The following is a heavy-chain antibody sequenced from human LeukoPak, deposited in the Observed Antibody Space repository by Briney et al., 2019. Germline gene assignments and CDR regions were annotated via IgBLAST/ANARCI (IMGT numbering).Heavy chain of an antibody. CDR3: ARHLFDSSGGAYYYYGFDV. V-gene: IGHV1-18*01. Sequence: ASVKVSCKASGYIFTSNGISWVRQAPGQGLEWMGWISAYNGNTNYTQKLQGRVTMTIDTSTSTACMAMRTLRPAETAVYYCARHLFDSSGGAYYYYGFDVWGQGTTVPVSS. D-gene: IGHD6-25*01. J-gene: IGHJ6*02. CDR1: GYIFTSNG. CDR2: ISAYNGNT.